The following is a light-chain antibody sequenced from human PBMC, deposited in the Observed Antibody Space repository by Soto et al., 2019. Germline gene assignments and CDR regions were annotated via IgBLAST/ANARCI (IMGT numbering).Light chain of an antibody. CDR3: QQFNRWPPWT. V-gene: IGKV3-15*01. Sequence: ETVMTQSPATLSVSPGERATLSCRASHSIDTNLAWYQQKLDQAPMPLIYGASIRANAIPRRYSGSGSGTEFTLTIGSLRSEDVAFYSCQQFNRWPPWTFGQGTKVEIK. J-gene: IGKJ1*01. CDR1: HSIDTN. CDR2: GAS.